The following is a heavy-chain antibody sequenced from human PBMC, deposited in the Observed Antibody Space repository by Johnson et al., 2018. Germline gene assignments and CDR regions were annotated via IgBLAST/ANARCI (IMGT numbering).Heavy chain of an antibody. CDR1: GFTFSDHY. CDR3: ARAPTTVTYSYYREV. D-gene: IGHD4-11*01. V-gene: IGHV3-72*01. J-gene: IGHJ6*03. CDR2: TRNKANSYTT. Sequence: VQLVQSGGGLVQPGGSLRLSCAASGFTFSDHYMDWVRQAPGKGLEWVGRTRNKANSYTTEYAASVKGRFTISRDDSKNSLYLQMNSLKTEDTAMYYCARAPTTVTYSYYREVGGKGTTVTVSS.